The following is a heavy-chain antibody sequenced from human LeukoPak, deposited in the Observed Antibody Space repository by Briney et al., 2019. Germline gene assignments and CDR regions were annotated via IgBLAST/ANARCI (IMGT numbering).Heavy chain of an antibody. CDR2: ISSSSSYI. V-gene: IGHV3-21*01. CDR1: GFTFDDYA. CDR3: ASTTDRYSGSYPAAFDY. J-gene: IGHJ4*02. D-gene: IGHD1-26*01. Sequence: GGSLRLSCAASGFTFDDYAMHWVRQAPGKGLEWVSSISSSSSYIYYADSVKGRFTISRDNAKNSLYLQMNSLRAEDTAVYYCASTTDRYSGSYPAAFDYWGQGTLVTVSS.